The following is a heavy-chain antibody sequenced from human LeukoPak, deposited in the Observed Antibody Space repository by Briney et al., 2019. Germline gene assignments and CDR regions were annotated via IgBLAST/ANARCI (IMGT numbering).Heavy chain of an antibody. CDR2: ISSSSSYT. V-gene: IGHV3-11*06. Sequence: GGSLRLSCAASGFTFSDYYMSWIRQAPGKGLEWVSYISSSSSYTKYADSVKGRFTISRDNAKNSLYLQVNSLRAEDTAVYYCARGTGTTAYFDYWGQGTLVTVSP. D-gene: IGHD1-1*01. CDR1: GFTFSDYY. CDR3: ARGTGTTAYFDY. J-gene: IGHJ4*02.